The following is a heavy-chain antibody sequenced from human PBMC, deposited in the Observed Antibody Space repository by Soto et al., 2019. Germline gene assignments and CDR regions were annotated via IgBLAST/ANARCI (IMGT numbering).Heavy chain of an antibody. D-gene: IGHD5-18*01. J-gene: IGHJ4*02. V-gene: IGHV4-31*03. CDR3: SRGILV. CDR1: GGSINSGGYC. Sequence: QVQLQESGPGLVKPSQTLSLTCTVSGGSINSGGYCWSWIRQHPGKGLDWIGCISYGGSTSYNPSLKSRVTRSVDTSKNQFSLQLRSVTAADTAVYYCSRGILVWGQGTLITVSS. CDR2: ISYGGST.